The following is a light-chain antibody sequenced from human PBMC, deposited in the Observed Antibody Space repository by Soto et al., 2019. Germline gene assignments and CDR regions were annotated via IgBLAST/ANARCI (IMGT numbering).Light chain of an antibody. CDR1: QSVTNY. CDR3: EQRSDWPRS. J-gene: IGKJ5*01. V-gene: IGKV3-11*01. Sequence: EIVLTQSPATLSLSPGERATLSCRASQSVTNYLAWYQQKPGQAPRLLIYDASNRATGIPARFSGSGSGSDFSLTTSSLVPEDFAVYYYEQRSDWPRSFGQGTQLDIK. CDR2: DAS.